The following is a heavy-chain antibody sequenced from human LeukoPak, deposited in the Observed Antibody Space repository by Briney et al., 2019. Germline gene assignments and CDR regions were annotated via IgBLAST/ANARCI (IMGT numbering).Heavy chain of an antibody. J-gene: IGHJ4*02. D-gene: IGHD3-10*01. V-gene: IGHV4-34*01. CDR1: GGSFSGYY. CDR2: INHSGST. Sequence: SETLSFTCAVYGGSFSGYYWSWIRQPPGKGLEWIGAINHSGSTNYNPSLKSRVTISVDTSKNQFSLKLSSVTAADTAVYYCARGRITMVRGVKAPDYWGQGTLVTVSS. CDR3: ARGRITMVRGVKAPDY.